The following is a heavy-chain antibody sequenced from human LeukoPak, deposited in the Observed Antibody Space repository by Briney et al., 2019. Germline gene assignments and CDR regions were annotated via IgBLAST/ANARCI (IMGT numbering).Heavy chain of an antibody. Sequence: SETLSLTCTVSGGPISSYYWNWIRQPPGKGLEWLGYICYSGSTKYNPSPNSRVTISIDTVKNQDPHKLVPFTAATSAVDYCARVRDSSGYYGLFDYWGQGTLVTVSS. CDR3: ARVRDSSGYYGLFDY. J-gene: IGHJ4*02. D-gene: IGHD3-22*01. V-gene: IGHV4-59*01. CDR2: ICYSGST. CDR1: GGPISSYY.